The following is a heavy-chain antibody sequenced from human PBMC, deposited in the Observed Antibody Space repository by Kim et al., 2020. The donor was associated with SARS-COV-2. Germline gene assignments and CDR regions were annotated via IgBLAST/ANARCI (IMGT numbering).Heavy chain of an antibody. CDR2: INHSGST. Sequence: SETLSLTCAVYGGSFSGYYWSWIRQPPGKGLEWIGEINHSGSTNYNPSLKSRVTISVDTSKNQFSLKLSSVTAADTAVSYCACKAGYGSGGPISLDYYY. J-gene: IGHJ6*01. CDR1: GGSFSGYY. V-gene: IGHV4-34*01. D-gene: IGHD3-10*01. CDR3: ACKAGYGSGGPISLDYYY.